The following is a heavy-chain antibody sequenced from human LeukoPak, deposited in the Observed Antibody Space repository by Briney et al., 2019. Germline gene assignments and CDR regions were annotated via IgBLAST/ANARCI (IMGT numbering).Heavy chain of an antibody. J-gene: IGHJ4*02. CDR1: GFTFSSYA. CDR3: AKARGIAVAGTPADY. D-gene: IGHD6-19*01. CDR2: ISGSGGSA. V-gene: IGHV3-23*01. Sequence: KPGGSLRLSCAASGFTFSSYAMSWVRQAPGKGLEWVSAISGSGGSAYYADSVKGRFTISRDNSKNTLYLQMNSLRAEDTAVYYCAKARGIAVAGTPADYWGQGTLVTVSS.